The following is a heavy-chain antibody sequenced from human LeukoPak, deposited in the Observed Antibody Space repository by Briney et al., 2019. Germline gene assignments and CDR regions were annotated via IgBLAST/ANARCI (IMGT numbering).Heavy chain of an antibody. D-gene: IGHD3-22*01. CDR3: ARDAAYYYDSSGSS. CDR1: GYTFTSYG. CDR2: INPNSGGT. Sequence: ASVKVSCKASGYTFTSYGISWVRQAPGQGLEWMGWINPNSGGTNYAQKFKGRVTMTRDTSITTAYMELSRLRSDDTAVYYCARDAAYYYDSSGSSWGQGTLVTVSS. J-gene: IGHJ5*02. V-gene: IGHV1-2*02.